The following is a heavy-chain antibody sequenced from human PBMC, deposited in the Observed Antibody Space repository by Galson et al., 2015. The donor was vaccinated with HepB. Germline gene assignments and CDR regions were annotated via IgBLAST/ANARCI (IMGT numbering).Heavy chain of an antibody. CDR2: ISWNSVTI. Sequence: SLRLSCAASGFTFSNYAMSWVRQAPGKGLECVSGISWNSVTIGYADSVKGRFTISRDNSKNTLYLQMNSLRAEDTAVYYCAKAPFGSGYSSSWYIPYFDYWGQGTLVTVSS. V-gene: IGHV3-9*01. D-gene: IGHD6-13*01. CDR3: AKAPFGSGYSSSWYIPYFDY. CDR1: GFTFSNYA. J-gene: IGHJ4*02.